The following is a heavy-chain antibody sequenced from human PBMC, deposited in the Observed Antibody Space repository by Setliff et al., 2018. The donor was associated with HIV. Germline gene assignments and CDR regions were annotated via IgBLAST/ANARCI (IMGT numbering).Heavy chain of an antibody. CDR2: IYYSGST. V-gene: IGHV4-61*08. D-gene: IGHD6-19*01. J-gene: IGHJ4*02. CDR3: ARMRGRAVLSYYFDH. Sequence: SETLSLTCTVSGGSISSGDYYWSWIRQPPGKGLEWIGYIYYSGSTSYNPSLNSRVTMSVDTSRDQFSLKVRSVTAADTAVYYCARMRGRAVLSYYFDHWGQGRLVTVSS. CDR1: GGSISSGDYY.